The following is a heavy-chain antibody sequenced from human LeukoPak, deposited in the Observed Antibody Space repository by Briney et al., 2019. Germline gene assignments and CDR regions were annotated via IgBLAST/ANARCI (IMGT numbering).Heavy chain of an antibody. CDR3: MTACYYDSSGYPFGGGFDY. CDR1: GFTFSNAW. CDR2: IKSKNDGGTT. J-gene: IGHJ4*02. Sequence: GGSLRLSCSGLGFTFSNAWMSWVRQAPGKGLEWVGRIKSKNDGGTTDYTAPVKGRFTISRDDSTNTLYLQMNSLKTEDTAVYYCMTACYYDSSGYPFGGGFDYWGQGTLVTVSS. D-gene: IGHD3-22*01. V-gene: IGHV3-15*01.